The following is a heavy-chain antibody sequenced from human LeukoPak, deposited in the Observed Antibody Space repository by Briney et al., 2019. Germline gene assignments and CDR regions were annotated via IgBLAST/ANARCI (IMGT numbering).Heavy chain of an antibody. V-gene: IGHV4-34*01. D-gene: IGHD1-7*01. J-gene: IGHJ4*02. CDR2: INHSGST. CDR1: GGSFSGYY. Sequence: SETLSLTCAVYGGSFSGYYWSWIRQPPGKGLEWIGEINHSGSTNYNPSLKSPVTISVDTSKHQFSLKLSSVTAADTAVYYCARQRTITGPTSSFDYWGQGTLVTVSS. CDR3: ARQRTITGPTSSFDY.